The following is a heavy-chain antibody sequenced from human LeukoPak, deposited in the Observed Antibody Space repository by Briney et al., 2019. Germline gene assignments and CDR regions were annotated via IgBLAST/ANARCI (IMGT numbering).Heavy chain of an antibody. D-gene: IGHD3-10*01. V-gene: IGHV1-18*01. CDR3: ARDAREVLLWFGEFFP. Sequence: ASVKVSCTASGYTFTSYGISWVRQAPGQGLEWMGWISGYNGKTNYAQKFHARVTMTTDTSTSTAYMELRSLRSDDTAEYYCARDAREVLLWFGEFFPWGQGTLVTVSS. CDR1: GYTFTSYG. J-gene: IGHJ5*02. CDR2: ISGYNGKT.